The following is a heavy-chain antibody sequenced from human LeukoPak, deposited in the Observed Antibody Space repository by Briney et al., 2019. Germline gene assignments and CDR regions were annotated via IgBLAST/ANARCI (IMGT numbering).Heavy chain of an antibody. CDR1: GFTFSSYW. V-gene: IGHV3-7*01. D-gene: IGHD3-10*01. CDR2: IKEDESEK. J-gene: IGHJ4*02. CDR3: ARGSLGDPY. Sequence: PGGSLRLSCAASGFTFSSYWMSWVRQAPGKGLEWVANIKEDESEKYYVDSVTGRFTISRVNAKNSLYLQMNSLSAEDTALYYCARGSLGDPYWGQGTLVTVSS.